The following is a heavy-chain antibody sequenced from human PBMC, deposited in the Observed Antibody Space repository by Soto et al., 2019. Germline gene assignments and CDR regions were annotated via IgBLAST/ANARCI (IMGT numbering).Heavy chain of an antibody. CDR2: IYYSGST. D-gene: IGHD3-22*01. V-gene: IGHV4-59*01. CDR3: ARGGVDYYDSSGYYGAYDAFDI. J-gene: IGHJ3*02. CDR1: GGSISSYY. Sequence: PSETLSLTCTVSGGSISSYYWSWIRQPPGKGLEWIGYIYYSGSTNYNPSLKSRVTISVDTSKNQFSLKLSSVTAADTAAYYCARGGVDYYDSSGYYGAYDAFDIWGQGTMVTVSS.